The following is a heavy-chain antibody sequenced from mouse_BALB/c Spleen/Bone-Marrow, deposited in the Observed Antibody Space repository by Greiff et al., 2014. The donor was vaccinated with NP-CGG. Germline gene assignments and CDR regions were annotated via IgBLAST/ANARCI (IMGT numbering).Heavy chain of an antibody. Sequence: EVQGVESGGGLVKPGGSLKLSCAASGFAFSSYDMSWVRQTPEKRLEWVAYISSGGGSTYYPDTVKGRFTISRDNAKNTLYLQMSSLKSEDTAMYYCARHGGNYVYYAMDYWGQGTSVTVSS. J-gene: IGHJ4*01. CDR3: ARHGGNYVYYAMDY. CDR2: ISSGGGST. CDR1: GFAFSSYD. V-gene: IGHV5-12-1*01. D-gene: IGHD2-1*01.